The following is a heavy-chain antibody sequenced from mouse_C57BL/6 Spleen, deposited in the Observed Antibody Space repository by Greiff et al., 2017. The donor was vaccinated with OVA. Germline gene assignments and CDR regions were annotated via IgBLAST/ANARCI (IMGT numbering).Heavy chain of an antibody. CDR1: GYTFTDYY. CDR3: ARSLNDGYGAY. Sequence: EVQGVESGPVLVKPGASVKMSCKASGYTFTDYYMNWVKQSHGKSLEWIGVINPYNGGTSYNQKFKGKATLTVDKSSSTAYMELNSLTSEDSAVYYCARSLNDGYGAYWGQGTLVTVSA. CDR2: INPYNGGT. V-gene: IGHV1-19*01. D-gene: IGHD2-3*01. J-gene: IGHJ3*01.